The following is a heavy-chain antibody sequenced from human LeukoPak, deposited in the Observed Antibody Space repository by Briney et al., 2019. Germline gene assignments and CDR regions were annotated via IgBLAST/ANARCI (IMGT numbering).Heavy chain of an antibody. CDR2: IRYDGSNK. CDR1: GFTFSSYG. J-gene: IGHJ4*02. CDR3: AKDVAVAGTGCGDY. Sequence: GGSLRLSCAASGFTFSSYGMHWVRQAPGKGLEWVAFIRYDGSNKYYADSVKGRFTISRDNSKNTLYLQMNSLRAEDTAVYYCAKDVAVAGTGCGDYWGQGTLVTVSS. D-gene: IGHD6-19*01. V-gene: IGHV3-30*02.